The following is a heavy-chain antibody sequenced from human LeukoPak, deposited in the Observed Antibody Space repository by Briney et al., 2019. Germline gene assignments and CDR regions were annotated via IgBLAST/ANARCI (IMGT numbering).Heavy chain of an antibody. Sequence: PGGSLRLSCAASGFSFSNYAMNWVRQAPGKGLEWVSLIIGSGESTFYADSVKGRFTISRDNSKNTLYLQMTSLRAEDTAVYYCAKAPGFSVHEYFFDYWGQGTLVTVSS. V-gene: IGHV3-23*01. CDR3: AKAPGFSVHEYFFDY. CDR2: IIGSGEST. CDR1: GFSFSNYA. D-gene: IGHD5/OR15-5a*01. J-gene: IGHJ4*02.